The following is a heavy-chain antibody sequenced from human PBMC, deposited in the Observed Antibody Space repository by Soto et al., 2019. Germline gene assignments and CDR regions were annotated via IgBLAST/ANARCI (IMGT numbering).Heavy chain of an antibody. CDR1: GFTFSSYD. Sequence: EVQLVESGGGLVQPGGSLRLSCAASGFTFSSYDMHWVRQATGKGLEWVSAIGTAGDTYYPGSVKGRFTISRENAKNSLYLQMNSLRAGDTAVYYCARSRRDGYNSWVYYYGMDVWGQGTTVTVSS. J-gene: IGHJ6*02. CDR3: ARSRRDGYNSWVYYYGMDV. D-gene: IGHD5-12*01. CDR2: IGTAGDT. V-gene: IGHV3-13*01.